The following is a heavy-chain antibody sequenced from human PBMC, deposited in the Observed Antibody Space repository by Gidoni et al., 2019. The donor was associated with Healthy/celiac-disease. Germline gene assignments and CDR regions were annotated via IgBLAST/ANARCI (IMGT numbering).Heavy chain of an antibody. CDR1: GSTFSSYA. V-gene: IGHV3-23*01. CDR2: ISGSGGST. J-gene: IGHJ4*02. Sequence: EVQLLASGGGLVQPGGSLRLSCAASGSTFSSYAMSWVRQAPGKGLEWVSAISGSGGSTYYADSVKGRFTISRDNSKNTLYLQMNSLRAEDTAVYYCAKGGTSLWFGEPYYWGQGTLVTVSS. D-gene: IGHD3-10*01. CDR3: AKGGTSLWFGEPYY.